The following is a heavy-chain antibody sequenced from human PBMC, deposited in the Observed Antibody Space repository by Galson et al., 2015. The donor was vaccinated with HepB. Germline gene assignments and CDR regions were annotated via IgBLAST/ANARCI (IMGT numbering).Heavy chain of an antibody. CDR3: ARDWGIAVAGTWWFDP. CDR1: GFIFSSYN. D-gene: IGHD6-19*01. J-gene: IGHJ5*02. Sequence: SLRLSCAASGFIFSSYNMNWVRQAQGKGLEWVSSISSNGDYINYADSVKGRFIISRDNTKNSLYLQMDSLRAEDTAVYYCARDWGIAVAGTWWFDPWGQGTLVTVSS. CDR2: ISSNGDYI. V-gene: IGHV3-21*01.